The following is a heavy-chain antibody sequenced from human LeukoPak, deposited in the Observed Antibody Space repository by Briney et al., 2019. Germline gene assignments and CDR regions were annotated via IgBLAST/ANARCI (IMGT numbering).Heavy chain of an antibody. D-gene: IGHD6-19*01. CDR1: GFSVTNYY. V-gene: IGHV3-66*01. CDR2: IYSGGDT. Sequence: GGSLRLSCAASGFSVTNYYMSWVRRAPGKGLEWVSVIYSGGDTFHADSVKGRFILSRDISKNTLYLQMNSLRVDDTAVYYCARELGSIAVAGLNWFDPWGQGTLVTVSS. J-gene: IGHJ5*02. CDR3: ARELGSIAVAGLNWFDP.